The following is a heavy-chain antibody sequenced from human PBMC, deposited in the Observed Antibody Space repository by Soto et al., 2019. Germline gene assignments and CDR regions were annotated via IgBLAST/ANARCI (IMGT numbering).Heavy chain of an antibody. CDR1: GFTVSGNY. CDR3: ASTRGSSYDY. J-gene: IGHJ4*02. D-gene: IGHD6-6*01. V-gene: IGHV3-53*02. Sequence: EVQLVETGGGLIQPGGSLRLSCAASGFTVSGNYMSWVRQAPGKGLEWVSVIYNGGGTYYADSVKGRFTISRDNSKNTLYLQMNGLRAENTAVYYCASTRGSSYDYWGQGTLVTVSS. CDR2: IYNGGGT.